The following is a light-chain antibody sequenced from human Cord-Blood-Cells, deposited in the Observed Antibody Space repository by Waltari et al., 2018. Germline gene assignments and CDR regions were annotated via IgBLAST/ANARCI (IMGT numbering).Light chain of an antibody. Sequence: QSALTQPASVSGSPGQSITISCTGTSSDVGGYNYVSWYQQHPGKAPKRMIYDVSNRPAVFSNRFSGSESGNTASLTISGLQAEDEADYDCSSYTSSSTYVFGTGTKVTVL. CDR3: SSYTSSSTYV. V-gene: IGLV2-14*01. J-gene: IGLJ1*01. CDR2: DVS. CDR1: SSDVGGYNY.